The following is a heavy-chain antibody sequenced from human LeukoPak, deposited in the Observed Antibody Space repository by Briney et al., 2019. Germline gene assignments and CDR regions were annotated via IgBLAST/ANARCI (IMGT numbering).Heavy chain of an antibody. CDR1: GFTFSSYG. CDR3: AKVGYSSGWTPDAFDI. J-gene: IGHJ3*02. D-gene: IGHD6-19*01. Sequence: GGSLRLSCAASGFTFSSYGMHWVRQAPGKGLEGGAVISYDGSNKYYADSVKGRFTISRDNSKNTLYLQMNSLRAEDTAVYYCAKVGYSSGWTPDAFDIWGQGTMVTVSS. CDR2: ISYDGSNK. V-gene: IGHV3-30*18.